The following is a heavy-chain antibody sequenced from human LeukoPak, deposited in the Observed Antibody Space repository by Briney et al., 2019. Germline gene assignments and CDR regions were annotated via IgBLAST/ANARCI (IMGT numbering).Heavy chain of an antibody. J-gene: IGHJ4*02. CDR3: AKGNILTGYNDPYYFDY. CDR1: GFTFNTYA. V-gene: IGHV3-23*01. D-gene: IGHD3-9*01. Sequence: PGGSLRLSCAASGFTFNTYAMSWVHQAPGKGLESVSGISAGGDITYYSDSVKGRFAISRDISKSTLYLQLSSLRDEDTVIYYCAKGNILTGYNDPYYFDYWGQGTLVTVSS. CDR2: ISAGGDIT.